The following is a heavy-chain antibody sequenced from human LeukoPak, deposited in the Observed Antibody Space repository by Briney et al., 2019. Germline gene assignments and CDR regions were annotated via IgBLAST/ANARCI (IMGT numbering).Heavy chain of an antibody. CDR3: VRDELRTTYRFSWDP. CDR1: GGSIGFYF. D-gene: IGHD3-16*02. Sequence: SETLSLTCTVSGGSIGFYFWSWIRQSAGKGLEWGGRINGNGVTNYNPSLKSRVTMSVDTSKSQFSLNLRSVIAADSSVYYCVRDELRTTYRFSWDPWGQGILVTV. J-gene: IGHJ5*02. CDR2: INGNGVT. V-gene: IGHV4-4*07.